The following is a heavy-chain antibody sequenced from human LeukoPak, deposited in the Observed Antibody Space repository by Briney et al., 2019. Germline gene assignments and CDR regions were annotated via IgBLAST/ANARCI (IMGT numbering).Heavy chain of an antibody. V-gene: IGHV4-61*02. Sequence: SETLSLTCTVSGGSISSGSYYWSWIRQPAGKGLGWIGRIYTSGSTNYNPSLKSRVTISVDTSKNQFSLKLSSVTAADTAVYYCARSPTMVRGVIHWFDPWGQGTLVTVSS. J-gene: IGHJ5*02. CDR3: ARSPTMVRGVIHWFDP. D-gene: IGHD3-10*01. CDR1: GGSISSGSYY. CDR2: IYTSGST.